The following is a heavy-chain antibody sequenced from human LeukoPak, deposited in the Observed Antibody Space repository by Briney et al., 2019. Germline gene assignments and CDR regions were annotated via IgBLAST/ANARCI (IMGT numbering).Heavy chain of an antibody. CDR2: IYTSGST. V-gene: IGHV4-61*02. J-gene: IGHJ3*02. D-gene: IGHD3-22*01. CDR3: ASGYGDAFDI. CDR1: GGFMSSGSNC. Sequence: TLSLTCTVAGGFMSSGSNCWSWIRQPAGKGLEWIGRIYTSGSTNYNPSLKSRVTRSVDTSKNQFSLKLCSVTAAATAGYCCASGYGDAFDIWGQGTMVTVSS.